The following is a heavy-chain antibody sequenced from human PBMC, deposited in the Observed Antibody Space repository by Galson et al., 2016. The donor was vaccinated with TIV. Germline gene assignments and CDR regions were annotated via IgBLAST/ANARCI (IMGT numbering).Heavy chain of an antibody. J-gene: IGHJ6*02. CDR2: VIPLSGT. CDR3: SRGGHYALDV. V-gene: IGHV1-69*13. CDR1: GYTFSIYA. D-gene: IGHD3-16*01. Sequence: SVKVSCKASGYTFSIYAMHWVRQAPGQGLEWMGGVIPLSGTTYARKFRDRLTITVDEFTKTTYMDLTNQRSDDTAEYYCSRGGHYALDVWGQGTTVIVSS.